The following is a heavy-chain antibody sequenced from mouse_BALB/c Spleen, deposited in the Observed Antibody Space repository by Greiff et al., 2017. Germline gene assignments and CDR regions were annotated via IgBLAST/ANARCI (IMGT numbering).Heavy chain of an antibody. J-gene: IGHJ4*01. CDR3: TRGGNGYDEGYYAMDY. CDR2: ISSGSSTI. Sequence: EVQRVESGGGLVQPGGSRKLSCAASGFTFSSFGMHWVRQAPEKGLEWVAYISSGSSTIYYADTVKGRFTISRDNPKNTLFLQMTSLRSEDTAMYYCTRGGNGYDEGYYAMDYWGQGTSVTVSS. CDR1: GFTFSSFG. D-gene: IGHD2-2*01. V-gene: IGHV5-17*02.